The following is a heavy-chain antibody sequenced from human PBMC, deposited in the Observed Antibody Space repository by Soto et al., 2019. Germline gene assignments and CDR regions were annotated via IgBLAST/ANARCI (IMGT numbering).Heavy chain of an antibody. Sequence: SETLSLTCTVPGGSISSYYWSWIRQPPGKGLEWIGYIYYSGSTNYNPSLKSRVTISVDTSKNQFSLKLSSVTAADTAVYYCARVVVVPAAIGMGSDWFDPWGQGTLVTVSS. CDR2: IYYSGST. CDR1: GGSISSYY. J-gene: IGHJ5*02. D-gene: IGHD2-2*01. V-gene: IGHV4-59*01. CDR3: ARVVVVPAAIGMGSDWFDP.